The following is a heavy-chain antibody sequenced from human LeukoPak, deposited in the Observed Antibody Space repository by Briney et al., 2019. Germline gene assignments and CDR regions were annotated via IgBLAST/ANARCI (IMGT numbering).Heavy chain of an antibody. CDR1: GFTFSSYG. CDR2: IWYDGSNK. Sequence: GGSLRLSCAASGFTFSSYGMHWVRQAPGKGLEWVAVIWYDGSNKYYADSVKGRFTISRDNSKNTLYLQMNSLRAEDTAVYYCARDGWELIFGVSSSPYYFDYWGQGTLVTVSS. J-gene: IGHJ4*02. CDR3: ARDGWELIFGVSSSPYYFDY. D-gene: IGHD1-26*01. V-gene: IGHV3-33*01.